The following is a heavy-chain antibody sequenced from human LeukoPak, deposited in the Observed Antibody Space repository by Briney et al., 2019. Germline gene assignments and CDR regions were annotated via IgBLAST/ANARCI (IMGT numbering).Heavy chain of an antibody. Sequence: ASVKVTCKASGYTFISYGISWVRQAPGQGLEWMGGISAYNGNTNYAQKFQGRVTMTTDTSTSTAYMELRSLRSDDTAVYYCARGMIYDSSGFVAFDIWGQGTMVTVSS. V-gene: IGHV1-18*01. CDR3: ARGMIYDSSGFVAFDI. J-gene: IGHJ3*02. CDR2: ISAYNGNT. CDR1: GYTFISYG. D-gene: IGHD3-22*01.